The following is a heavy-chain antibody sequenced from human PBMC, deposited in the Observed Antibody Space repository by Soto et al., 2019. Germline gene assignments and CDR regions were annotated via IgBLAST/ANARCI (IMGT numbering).Heavy chain of an antibody. D-gene: IGHD2-2*01. CDR2: IIPLSGTA. CDR1: GGTFSSYA. CDR3: ARSQGSSTSLAIYYYYYYGMDV. V-gene: IGHV1-69*01. J-gene: IGHJ6*02. Sequence: QVQLVQSGAEVKKPGSSVKVSCKASGGTFSSYAISWVRQAPGQGLEWMGGIIPLSGTANYAQKFQGRVTTSADESTSTAYMELSSLRSEDTAVYYCARSQGSSTSLAIYYYYYYGMDVWGQGTTVTVSS.